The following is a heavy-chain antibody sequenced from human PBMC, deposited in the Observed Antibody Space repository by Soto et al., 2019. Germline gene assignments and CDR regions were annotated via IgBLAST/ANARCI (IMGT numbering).Heavy chain of an antibody. Sequence: QVQLVESGGRVVQPGSSLRLSCADSGFTFSNFAMHWVRQTPGKGLEWVAVISNDGTKKVYADSVKGRFTISRDNSKNILYLEMNTLRTEDTVVYYCATIILHYWGQGTLVTVSS. V-gene: IGHV3-30-3*01. CDR2: ISNDGTKK. CDR1: GFTFSNFA. J-gene: IGHJ4*02. D-gene: IGHD3-10*01. CDR3: ATIILHY.